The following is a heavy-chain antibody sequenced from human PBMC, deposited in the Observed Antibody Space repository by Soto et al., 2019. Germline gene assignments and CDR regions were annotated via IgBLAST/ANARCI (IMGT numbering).Heavy chain of an antibody. Sequence: QVQLVQSGAEVKKPGASVKVSCKASGYTFTGYYMHWVRQAPGQGLEWMGWINPNSGGTNYAQKFQGWVTMTRDTSVSTAYMELSRLRSDDTAVYYCARDFSMGVGYFDYWGQGTLVTVSS. CDR1: GYTFTGYY. CDR3: ARDFSMGVGYFDY. D-gene: IGHD1-26*01. V-gene: IGHV1-2*04. J-gene: IGHJ4*02. CDR2: INPNSGGT.